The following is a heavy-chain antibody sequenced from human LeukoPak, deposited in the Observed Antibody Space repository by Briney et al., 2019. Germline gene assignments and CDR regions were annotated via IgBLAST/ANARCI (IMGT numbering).Heavy chain of an antibody. CDR3: ARHSGSGWSAFDY. D-gene: IGHD6-19*01. J-gene: IGHJ4*02. Sequence: SETLSLTCTVSGGSISSYYWSWIRQPPGKGLEWIGYIYYSGSTNYNPSLKSRVTISVDTSKNQFSLKLSSVTAADTAVYYCARHSGSGWSAFDYWGQGTLVTVSS. CDR2: IYYSGST. V-gene: IGHV4-59*08. CDR1: GGSISSYY.